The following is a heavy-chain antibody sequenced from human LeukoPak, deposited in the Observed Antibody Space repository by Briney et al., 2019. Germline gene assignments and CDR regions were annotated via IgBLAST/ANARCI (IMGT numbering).Heavy chain of an antibody. D-gene: IGHD2-2*01. Sequence: SETLSLTCAVYGGSFSGYYWSWIRQPPGKGLGWIGEINHSGSTNYNPSLKSRVTISVDTSKNQFPPKLSSVTAADAAVEYCGRGVKYQLLLNWFDPWGQGTLVTVSS. CDR3: GRGVKYQLLLNWFDP. V-gene: IGHV4-34*01. J-gene: IGHJ5*02. CDR1: GGSFSGYY. CDR2: INHSGST.